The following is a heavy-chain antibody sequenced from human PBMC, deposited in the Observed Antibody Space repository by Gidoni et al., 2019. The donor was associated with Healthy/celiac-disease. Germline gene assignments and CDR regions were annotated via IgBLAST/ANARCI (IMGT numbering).Heavy chain of an antibody. D-gene: IGHD2-15*01. CDR3: ASTRVAYYYYYGMDV. CDR2: CSGSGVIT. J-gene: IGHJ6*02. V-gene: IGHV3-23*01. CDR1: AFTFSGYA. Sequence: VQLLASGGGLVQPGGSLRLSCAASAFTFSGYAMSWVRQAQGKGLEWLSACSGSGVITYYADSVMGRFTIARDNSKTTLYLQMNSLRAEDTAVYYCASTRVAYYYYYGMDVWCQGTTVTVS.